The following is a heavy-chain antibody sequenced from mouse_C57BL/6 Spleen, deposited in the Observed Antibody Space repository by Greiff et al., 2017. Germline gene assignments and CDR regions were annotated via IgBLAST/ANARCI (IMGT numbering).Heavy chain of an antibody. V-gene: IGHV1-61*01. CDR1: GYTFTSYW. CDR2: IYPSDSET. J-gene: IGHJ4*01. D-gene: IGHD3-3*01. CDR3: ARSGLGLYAMGY. Sequence: QVQLQQPGAELVRPGSSVKLSCKASGYTFTSYWMDWVKQRPGQGLEWIGNIYPSDSETHYNQKFKDKATLTVDKSSSTAYMQLSSLTSEDSAVYYCARSGLGLYAMGYWGQGTSVTVSS.